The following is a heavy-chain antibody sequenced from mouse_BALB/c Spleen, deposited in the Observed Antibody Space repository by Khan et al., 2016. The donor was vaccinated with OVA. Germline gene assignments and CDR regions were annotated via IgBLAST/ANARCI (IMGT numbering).Heavy chain of an antibody. V-gene: IGHV5-9-3*01. CDR2: INSDGDYT. Sequence: EVKLVESGGGLVKPGGSLKLSCAASGFTFSTYAMSWVRQTPEKRLEWVATINSDGDYTYYLDSVKGRFTISRDNAKNTPYLQMNSLRSEDTAMYYCARSPYGNFAYWGQGTLVTVSA. CDR1: GFTFSTYA. CDR3: ARSPYGNFAY. J-gene: IGHJ3*01. D-gene: IGHD2-1*01.